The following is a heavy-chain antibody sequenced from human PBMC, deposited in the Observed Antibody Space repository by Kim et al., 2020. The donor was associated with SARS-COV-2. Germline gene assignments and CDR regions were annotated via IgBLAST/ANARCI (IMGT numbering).Heavy chain of an antibody. CDR1: GYTFTSYG. Sequence: ASVKVSCKASGYTFTSYGISWVRQAPGQGLEWMGWISAYNGNTNYAQKLQGRVTMTTDTSTSTAYMELRSLRSDDTAAYYCARVPPPGANSMYCSGGSCYSYYSDYWGQGTLVTVSS. D-gene: IGHD2-15*01. CDR2: ISAYNGNT. J-gene: IGHJ4*02. CDR3: ARVPPPGANSMYCSGGSCYSYYSDY. V-gene: IGHV1-18*01.